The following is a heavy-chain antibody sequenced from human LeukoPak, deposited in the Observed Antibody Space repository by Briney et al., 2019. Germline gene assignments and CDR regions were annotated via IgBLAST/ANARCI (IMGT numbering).Heavy chain of an antibody. D-gene: IGHD6-19*01. CDR2: ITSPVGRI. CDR3: ATDGRISGWYGFDY. V-gene: IGHV3-21*01. CDR1: GFTFSTYS. Sequence: PGGSLRLSCAASGFTFSTYSMNWVRQAPGKGLEWVSSITSPVGRIYYADSLKGRITISRDNARSTLYLQMNSLRAEDTAVYYCATDGRISGWYGFDYWGQGILVTVSS. J-gene: IGHJ4*02.